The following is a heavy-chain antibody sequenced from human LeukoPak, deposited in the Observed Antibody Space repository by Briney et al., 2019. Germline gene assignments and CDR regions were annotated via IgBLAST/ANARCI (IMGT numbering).Heavy chain of an antibody. CDR3: ARLGQPNAFDI. Sequence: PSGTLSLTCTVSGGSISSYYWIWIRQPPGKGLEFIGYFHYSGITNYSPSLKSRVTISVDMSREQFSLKLNSVTAADTAVYYCARLGQPNAFDIWGQGTMVTVSS. V-gene: IGHV4-59*08. CDR2: FHYSGIT. D-gene: IGHD3-16*01. CDR1: GGSISSYY. J-gene: IGHJ3*02.